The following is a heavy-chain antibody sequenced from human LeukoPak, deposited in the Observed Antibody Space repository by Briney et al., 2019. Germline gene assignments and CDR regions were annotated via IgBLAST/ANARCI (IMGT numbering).Heavy chain of an antibody. V-gene: IGHV3-30-3*01. Sequence: GGSLRLSCAASGFTFSSYAMHWVRQAPGKGLEWVAVISYDGSNKYYADSVKGRFTISRDNSKNTLYLQMNSLRAEDTAVYYCARGTYYDFWSGHPFDYWGQGTLVTVSS. D-gene: IGHD3-3*01. CDR3: ARGTYYDFWSGHPFDY. J-gene: IGHJ4*02. CDR1: GFTFSSYA. CDR2: ISYDGSNK.